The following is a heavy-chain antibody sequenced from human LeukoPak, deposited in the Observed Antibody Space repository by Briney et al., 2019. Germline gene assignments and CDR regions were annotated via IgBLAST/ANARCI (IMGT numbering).Heavy chain of an antibody. J-gene: IGHJ4*02. Sequence: GSSVKVSCKASGYTFTSYAMNWVRQAPGQGLEWMGWINTNTGNPTYAQGFTGRFVFSLDTSVSTAYLQISSLKAEDTAVYYCAREGYSYGELGRGYFDYWGQGTLVTVSS. CDR3: AREGYSYGELGRGYFDY. CDR1: GYTFTSYA. CDR2: INTNTGNP. V-gene: IGHV7-4-1*02. D-gene: IGHD5-18*01.